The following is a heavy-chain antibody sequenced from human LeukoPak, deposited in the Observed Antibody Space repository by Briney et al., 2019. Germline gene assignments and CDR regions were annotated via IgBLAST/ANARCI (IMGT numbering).Heavy chain of an antibody. Sequence: GESLKIFCKGSGYSFTSYWIAWVRQMPGKGLEWMGIMYPGDSDTRYSPSFQGQVTISADKSISTAYLRWSSLKASDTAMYYCARTPSFTVTTGFYSYWGQGTLVTVSS. V-gene: IGHV5-51*01. CDR3: ARTPSFTVTTGFYSY. CDR2: MYPGDSDT. CDR1: GYSFTSYW. D-gene: IGHD4-17*01. J-gene: IGHJ4*02.